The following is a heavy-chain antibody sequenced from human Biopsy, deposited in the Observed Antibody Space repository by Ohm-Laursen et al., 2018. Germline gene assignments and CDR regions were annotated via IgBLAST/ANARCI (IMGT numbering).Heavy chain of an antibody. J-gene: IGHJ5*02. CDR3: ARDYDTSGYYYVP. CDR1: GGSISNNNYY. CDR2: IFYRGST. V-gene: IGHV4-39*01. D-gene: IGHD3-22*01. Sequence: PGTLSLTCTVSGGSISNNNYYWGWIRQPPGKGLEWIGSIFYRGSTHYKPSLKSRVNISVDTSKNQFSLKLNSVTAADTAVYYCARDYDTSGYYYVPWGQGTLVTVSS.